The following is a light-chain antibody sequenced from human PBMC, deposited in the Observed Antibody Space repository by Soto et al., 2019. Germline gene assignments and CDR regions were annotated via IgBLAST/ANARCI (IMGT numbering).Light chain of an antibody. CDR2: GTS. CDR1: QSVGSIY. V-gene: IGKV3-20*01. Sequence: EIVLTQSPGTLSLSPGERATLSCRASQSVGSIYLAWYQKKPGQAPRLLIYGTSSRANGIPDRFSGSGSGTDFSLTISILEPEDFAVYYCQQYGSSPFTFGQGTRLDI. J-gene: IGKJ5*01. CDR3: QQYGSSPFT.